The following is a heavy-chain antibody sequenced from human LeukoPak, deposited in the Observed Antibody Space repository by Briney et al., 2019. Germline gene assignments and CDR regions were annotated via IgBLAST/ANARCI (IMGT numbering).Heavy chain of an antibody. CDR3: VSPRGFSYGYFDY. CDR1: GGSISSSSAH. Sequence: SDTLSLTCTVSGGSISSSSAHWGWIRQPPGKGLEWIGSIYYSKNTYYNPSLKSRGTISADTSKNQFSLTLGSVSATDTAVYYCVSPRGFSYGYFDYWGQGTLVTVSS. D-gene: IGHD5-18*01. V-gene: IGHV4-39*01. CDR2: IYYSKNT. J-gene: IGHJ4*02.